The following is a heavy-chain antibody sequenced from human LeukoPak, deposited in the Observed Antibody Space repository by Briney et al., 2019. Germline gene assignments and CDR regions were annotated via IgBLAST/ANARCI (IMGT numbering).Heavy chain of an antibody. CDR3: ARHGMLYYYYYMDV. V-gene: IGHV4-39*01. D-gene: IGHD2-8*01. CDR1: GGSISSSSYY. CDR2: IYYSGST. J-gene: IGHJ6*03. Sequence: PSETLSLTCTVAGGSISSSSYYWGWIRQPPGKGLEWIGSIYYSGSTYYNPSLKSRVTISVDTSKNQFSLKLSSVTAADTAVYYCARHGMLYYYYYMDVWGKGTTVTVSS.